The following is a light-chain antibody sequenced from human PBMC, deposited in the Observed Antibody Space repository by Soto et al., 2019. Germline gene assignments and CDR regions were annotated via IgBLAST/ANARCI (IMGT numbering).Light chain of an antibody. CDR2: GAS. CDR1: QSVSSH. CDR3: QQY. V-gene: IGKV3-15*01. Sequence: EIVMTQSPATVSGSPGERAALSCRASQSVSSHFAWYQQKPGQAPRLLIYGASTRPTGIPARFSGSGYGTEFNYSISSLQSEDFAVYCCQQYIGQGTKLEIK. J-gene: IGKJ2*01.